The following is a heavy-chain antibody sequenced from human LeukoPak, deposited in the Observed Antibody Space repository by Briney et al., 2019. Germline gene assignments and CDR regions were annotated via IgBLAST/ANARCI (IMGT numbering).Heavy chain of an antibody. D-gene: IGHD6-6*01. J-gene: IGHJ5*02. CDR3: ARSEIAARPLGWFDP. Sequence: SETLSLTCAVYGVSFSGYYWSWIRQPPGKGLEWIGEINYRGRTNYNPSLKSRVTISVDTSKNQFSLKLSSVTAADTAVYYCARSEIAARPLGWFDPWGQGTLVTVSS. V-gene: IGHV4-34*01. CDR1: GVSFSGYY. CDR2: INYRGRT.